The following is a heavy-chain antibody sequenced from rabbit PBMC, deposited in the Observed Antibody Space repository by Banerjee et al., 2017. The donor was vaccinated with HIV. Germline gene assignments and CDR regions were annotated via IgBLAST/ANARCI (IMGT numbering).Heavy chain of an antibody. D-gene: IGHD8-1*01. V-gene: IGHV1S40*01. CDR1: GFTLSSGW. CDR2: LNIDGNT. J-gene: IGHJ2*01. Sequence: QSLEESGGGLVQPEGSLTLTCTASGFTLSSGWMHWVRQAPGRGPEWIGQLNIDGNTYYASWAKGRFTISKTSSTTVTLQMTSLTAADTATYFCARGGYAGSSYYAGAFDPWGPGTLVTVS. CDR3: ARGGYAGSSYYAGAFDP.